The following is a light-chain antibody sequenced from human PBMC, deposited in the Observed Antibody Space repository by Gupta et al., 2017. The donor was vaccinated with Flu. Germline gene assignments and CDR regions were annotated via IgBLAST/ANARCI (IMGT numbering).Light chain of an antibody. CDR1: TSDVGAYNL. CDR3: CSYAGSFTYV. J-gene: IGLJ1*01. V-gene: IGLV2-23*02. Sequence: QSALTQPAYVSGSPGQLIIISCTVTTSDVGAYNLVSWYQQHPDKAPKLIISEVSKRPSGVSDRFSGSKSGSTASLTISGLQAEDEADYFCCSYAGSFTYVSGPGTKVTVL. CDR2: EVS.